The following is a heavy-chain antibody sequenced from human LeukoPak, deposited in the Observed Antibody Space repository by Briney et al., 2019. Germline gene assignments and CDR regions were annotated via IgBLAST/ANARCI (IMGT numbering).Heavy chain of an antibody. CDR2: INHSGST. Sequence: SETLSLTCAVYGGSFSGYYWSWIRQPPGKGLEWIGEINHSGSTNYNPSLKSRVTISVDTSKNQFSLKLSSVTAADTAVYYCASTRRAPTYYYGSGSYRSPYNWFDHWGQGTLVTVSS. J-gene: IGHJ5*02. CDR3: ASTRRAPTYYYGSGSYRSPYNWFDH. D-gene: IGHD3-10*01. CDR1: GGSFSGYY. V-gene: IGHV4-34*01.